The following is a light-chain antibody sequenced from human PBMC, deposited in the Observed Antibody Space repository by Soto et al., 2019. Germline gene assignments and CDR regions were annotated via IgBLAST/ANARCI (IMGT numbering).Light chain of an antibody. V-gene: IGKV1-5*03. Sequence: QMSQSPSTLSGSVGDGVTRNCRSSQTTSSWLAWYQQKPGKAPKLLIYKASTLKSGVPSRFSDSGSGTEFTLTISSLQPDHFATYYCQHYNSYSEAFGQGTKVDVK. CDR3: QHYNSYSEA. J-gene: IGKJ1*01. CDR2: KAS. CDR1: QTTSSW.